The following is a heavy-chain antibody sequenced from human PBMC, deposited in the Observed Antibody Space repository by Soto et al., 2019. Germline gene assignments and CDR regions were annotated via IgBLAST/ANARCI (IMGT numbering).Heavy chain of an antibody. CDR3: ARGDSTRGYFDY. CDR2: IYHSGST. D-gene: IGHD1-26*01. CDR1: GSSISSGGYS. Sequence: SETLSLTCAVSGSSISSGGYSWSWIRQPPGKGLEWIGYIYHSGSTYYNPSLKSRVTISVDRSKNQFSLKLSSVTAADTAVYYCARGDSTRGYFDYWGQGTLVTVSS. V-gene: IGHV4-30-2*01. J-gene: IGHJ4*02.